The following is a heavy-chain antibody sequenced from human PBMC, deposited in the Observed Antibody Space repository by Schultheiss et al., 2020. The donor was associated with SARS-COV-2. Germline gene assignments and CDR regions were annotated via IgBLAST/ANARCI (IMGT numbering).Heavy chain of an antibody. Sequence: GGSLRLSCAASGFTFSSYSMNWVRQAPGKGLEWVSSISSSSSYIYYADSVKGRFTISRDNAKNSLYLQMNSLRAEDTAVYYCARKTQLLYAFDIWGQGTMVTVSS. V-gene: IGHV3-21*01. J-gene: IGHJ3*02. D-gene: IGHD2-2*01. CDR1: GFTFSSYS. CDR3: ARKTQLLYAFDI. CDR2: ISSSSSYI.